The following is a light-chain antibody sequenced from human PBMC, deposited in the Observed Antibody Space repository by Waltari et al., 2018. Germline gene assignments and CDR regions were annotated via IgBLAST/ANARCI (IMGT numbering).Light chain of an antibody. J-gene: IGLJ3*02. CDR2: YRSDSDN. Sequence: QAVLTQPASLSASPGASASLTCTLRSGINVGTYRIYWFQQKPGSPPQYLLRYRSDSDNHQGSGGPRRFSGSKDGSANAGILLISWVQSEDEADYYCMIWHSTAWVFGGGTKLTVL. V-gene: IGLV5-45*01. CDR3: MIWHSTAWV. CDR1: SGINVGTYR.